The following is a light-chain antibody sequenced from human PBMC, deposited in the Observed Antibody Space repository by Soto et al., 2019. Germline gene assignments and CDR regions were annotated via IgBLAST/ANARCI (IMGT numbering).Light chain of an antibody. CDR3: QQRSSWPLT. CDR1: RSVSNY. CDR2: DSS. Sequence: EIVLTQSPATLSLSPGERPTLSCRASRSVSNYLAWYQQKPGQAPRLLIYDSSNRATGIPARFSGSGSGTDFTLTISSLEPEDFAVYYCQQRSSWPLTFGQGTRLEIK. V-gene: IGKV3-11*01. J-gene: IGKJ5*01.